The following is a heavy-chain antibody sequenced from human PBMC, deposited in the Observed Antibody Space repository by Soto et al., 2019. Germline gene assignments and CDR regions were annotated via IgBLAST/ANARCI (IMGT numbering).Heavy chain of an antibody. J-gene: IGHJ6*03. CDR1: GGSFSGYY. D-gene: IGHD3-10*01. CDR2: INHSGST. CDR3: ARGGYYYGSGSYRFSYYMDV. V-gene: IGHV4-34*01. Sequence: QVQLQQWGAGLLKPSETLSLTCAVYGGSFSGYYWSWIRQPPGKGLEWIGEINHSGSTNYNPSLKSRVTLSVDTSKNQFSLKLSSVTAADTAVYYCARGGYYYGSGSYRFSYYMDVWGKGTTVTVSS.